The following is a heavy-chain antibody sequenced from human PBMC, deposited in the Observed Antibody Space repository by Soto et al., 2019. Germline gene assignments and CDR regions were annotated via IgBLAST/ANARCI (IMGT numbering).Heavy chain of an antibody. CDR3: ARAPMKIFGVVITRGFDY. D-gene: IGHD3-3*01. CDR2: INHSGST. J-gene: IGHJ4*02. V-gene: IGHV4-34*01. Sequence: SETLSLTCAVYGGSFSGYYWSWIRQPPGKGLEWIGEINHSGSTNYNPSLKSRVTISVDTSKNQFSLKLSSVTAADTAVYYCARAPMKIFGVVITRGFDYWGQGTMVTVYS. CDR1: GGSFSGYY.